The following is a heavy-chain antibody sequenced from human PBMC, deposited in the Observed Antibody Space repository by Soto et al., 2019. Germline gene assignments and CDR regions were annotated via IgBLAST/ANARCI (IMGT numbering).Heavy chain of an antibody. CDR1: GFPFTTYG. D-gene: IGHD3-10*01. Sequence: QVQLVESGGGVVQPGRSLRLSCAASGFPFTTYGMHWVREGPGKGLEWVAVISYDGSNKYYADSVKGRFTISRDNSKNALYLQMNGLRPEDPALYYCVGGQYYFDYRGQGTLVPVSS. CDR2: ISYDGSNK. V-gene: IGHV3-30*03. J-gene: IGHJ4*02. CDR3: VGGQYYFDY.